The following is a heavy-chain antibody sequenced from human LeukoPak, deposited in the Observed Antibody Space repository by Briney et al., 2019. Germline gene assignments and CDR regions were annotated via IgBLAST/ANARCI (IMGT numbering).Heavy chain of an antibody. CDR1: GFTFSSYS. J-gene: IGHJ4*02. Sequence: GGSLRLSCAASGFTFSSYSMNWVRQAPGKGLEWVSSISSSSSYIYYADSVKGRFTISRDNSKNTLYLQMNSLRAEDTAVYYCAKDRGYYGSGGDYWGQGTLVTVSS. CDR2: ISSSSSYI. D-gene: IGHD3-10*01. V-gene: IGHV3-21*01. CDR3: AKDRGYYGSGGDY.